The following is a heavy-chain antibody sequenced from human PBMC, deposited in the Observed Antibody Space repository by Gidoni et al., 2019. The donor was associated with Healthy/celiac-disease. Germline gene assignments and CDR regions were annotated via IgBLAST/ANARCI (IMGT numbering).Heavy chain of an antibody. CDR1: SSYA. Sequence: SSYAMHWVRQAPGKGLEWVAVISYDGSNKYYADSVKGRFTISRDNSKNTLYLQMNSLRAEDTAVYYCARVRMVALKIYYYYMDVWGKGTTVTVSS. V-gene: IGHV3-30-3*01. CDR3: ARVRMVALKIYYYYMDV. CDR2: ISYDGSNK. J-gene: IGHJ6*03. D-gene: IGHD5-12*01.